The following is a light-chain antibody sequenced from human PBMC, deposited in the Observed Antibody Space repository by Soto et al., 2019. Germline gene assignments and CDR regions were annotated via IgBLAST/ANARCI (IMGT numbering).Light chain of an antibody. J-gene: IGLJ1*01. V-gene: IGLV2-8*01. Sequence: QSALTQPPSASGSPGQSVTISCTGTSSDVGGYNYVSWYQQHPGKAPKLMIYDVFKRPSGVPDRFSGSKSGNTASLTVSGLQAEDEADYYCSSYAGSNNFDVFGTGTKVTVL. CDR2: DVF. CDR3: SSYAGSNNFDV. CDR1: SSDVGGYNY.